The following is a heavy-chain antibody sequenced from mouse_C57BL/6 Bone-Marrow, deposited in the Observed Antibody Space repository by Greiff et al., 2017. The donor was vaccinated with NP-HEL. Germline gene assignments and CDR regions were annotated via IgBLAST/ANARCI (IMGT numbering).Heavy chain of an antibody. CDR3: ARGGGSTMVTTGAMDY. CDR1: GFTFSSYA. J-gene: IGHJ4*01. V-gene: IGHV5-4*03. Sequence: EVKLVESGGGLVKPGGSLKLSCAASGFTFSSYAMSWVRQTPEKRLEWVATISDGGSYTYYPDNVKGRFTISRDNAKNNLYLQMSHLKSEDTAMYYCARGGGSTMVTTGAMDYWGQGTSVTVSS. CDR2: ISDGGSYT. D-gene: IGHD2-2*01.